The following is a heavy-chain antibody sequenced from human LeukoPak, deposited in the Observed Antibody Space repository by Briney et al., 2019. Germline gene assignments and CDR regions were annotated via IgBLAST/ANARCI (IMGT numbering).Heavy chain of an antibody. CDR2: ISGSGGST. Sequence: GGSLRLSCAPSGFTFSSYAMSWVRQAPGKGLEWVSAISGSGGSTYYADSVKGRFTISRDNSKNTLYLQMNSLRAEDTAVYYCAKVKRNYYDTSEFDYWGQGTLVTVSS. V-gene: IGHV3-23*01. J-gene: IGHJ4*02. CDR3: AKVKRNYYDTSEFDY. D-gene: IGHD3-22*01. CDR1: GFTFSSYA.